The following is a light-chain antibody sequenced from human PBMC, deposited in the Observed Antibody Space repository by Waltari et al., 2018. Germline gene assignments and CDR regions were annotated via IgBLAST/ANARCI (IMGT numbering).Light chain of an antibody. CDR3: LQYDLYPCT. Sequence: IQMTQSPSFLSASPGDRVTITCRASRDIGTFLNWYQQRPGKPPKRLIYAVSNLENGVPSRFSGSGSGTDFTLTISSLQPEDFATYYCLQYDLYPCTFGPGTKVEI. CDR1: RDIGTF. J-gene: IGKJ2*02. V-gene: IGKV1-13*02. CDR2: AVS.